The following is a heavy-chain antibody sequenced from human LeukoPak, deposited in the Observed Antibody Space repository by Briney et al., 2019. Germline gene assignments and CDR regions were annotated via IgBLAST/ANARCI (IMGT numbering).Heavy chain of an antibody. CDR3: AKGDSTGWQDAFDI. CDR1: GFTFSSYS. CDR2: IFSGGNT. Sequence: GGSLRLSCAASGFTFSSYSMNWVRQAPGKGLEWVSVIFSGGNTYYADSVKGRFTMSRDNSKNTLYFQMNSLRGEDTAVYYCAKGDSTGWQDAFDIWGQGTMVTVSS. J-gene: IGHJ3*02. D-gene: IGHD6-19*01. V-gene: IGHV3-66*01.